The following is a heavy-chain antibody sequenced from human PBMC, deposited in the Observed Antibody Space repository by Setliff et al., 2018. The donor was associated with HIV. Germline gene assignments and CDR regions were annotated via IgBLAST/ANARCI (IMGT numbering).Heavy chain of an antibody. V-gene: IGHV4-34*01. CDR1: GGSFSGYY. J-gene: IGHJ6*03. Sequence: TLSLTCAVYGGSFSGYYWSWIRQPPGKGLEWIGEINHSGSTNCNPSLKSRVTISVDTSKNQFSLNLSSVTAADTAVYFCARGWELPFYYYYYYMDVWGKGTTVTVSS. CDR2: INHSGST. D-gene: IGHD1-26*01. CDR3: ARGWELPFYYYYYYMDV.